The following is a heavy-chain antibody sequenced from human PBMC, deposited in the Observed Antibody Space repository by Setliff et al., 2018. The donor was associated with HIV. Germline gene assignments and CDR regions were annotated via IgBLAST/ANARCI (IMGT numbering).Heavy chain of an antibody. CDR2: ISAYTGHT. J-gene: IGHJ5*02. CDR1: GYSFINYG. Sequence: ASVKVSCKASGYSFINYGISWVRQAPGQGLEWMGWISAYTGHTDYASRLLGRVTLTTDTSTSTAYMELRSLSSGDTAVYFCARARLQGIVTAAGPRDNCLDPWGQGTRVTVSS. D-gene: IGHD3-9*01. CDR3: ARARLQGIVTAAGPRDNCLDP. V-gene: IGHV1-18*01.